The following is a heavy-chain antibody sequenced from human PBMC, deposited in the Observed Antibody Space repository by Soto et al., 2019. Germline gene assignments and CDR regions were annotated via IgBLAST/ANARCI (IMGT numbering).Heavy chain of an antibody. J-gene: IGHJ4*02. D-gene: IGHD3-16*01. Sequence: ASETLSLTCAVYGGSFSGYYWSWIRQPPGKGLEWIGEINHSGSTNYNPSLKSRVTISVDTSKNQFSLKLSSVTAADTAVYYCARAWGLYFDYWGQGTLVTVSS. CDR3: ARAWGLYFDY. CDR2: INHSGST. CDR1: GGSFSGYY. V-gene: IGHV4-34*01.